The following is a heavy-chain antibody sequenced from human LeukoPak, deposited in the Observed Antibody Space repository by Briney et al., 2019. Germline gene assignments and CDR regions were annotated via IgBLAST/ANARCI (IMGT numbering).Heavy chain of an antibody. CDR1: EFTFSNYA. D-gene: IGHD3-22*01. CDR3: AKGPFFYYDASGYNYFES. Sequence: GGSLRLSCAASEFTFSNYAMHWVRQAPGEGLEWVSAMSGSGGMTYSADSVKGRFTISRDNSKDTLYLQMNSLRAEDTAIYYCAKGPFFYYDASGYNYFESWGQGTLVTVSS. J-gene: IGHJ4*02. CDR2: MSGSGGMT. V-gene: IGHV3-23*01.